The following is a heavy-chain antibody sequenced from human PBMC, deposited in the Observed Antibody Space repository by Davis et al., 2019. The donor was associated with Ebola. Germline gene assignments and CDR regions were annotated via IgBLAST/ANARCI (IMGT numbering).Heavy chain of an antibody. CDR2: ISSSGSTI. V-gene: IGHV3-11*01. D-gene: IGHD3-3*01. CDR3: AREYYDFWSGYYHAASLDY. Sequence: GESLKISCAASGFTFSDYYMSWIRQAPGKGLEWVSYISSSGSTIYYADSVKGRFTISRDNAKNSLYLQMNSLRAEDTAVYYCAREYYDFWSGYYHAASLDYWGQGTLVTVSS. J-gene: IGHJ4*02. CDR1: GFTFSDYY.